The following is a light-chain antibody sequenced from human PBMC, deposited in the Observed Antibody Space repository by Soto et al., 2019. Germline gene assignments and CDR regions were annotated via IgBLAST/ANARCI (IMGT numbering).Light chain of an antibody. Sequence: NFMLTQPHSVSESPGKTLSISCTRSSGSIANNYVQWYQQRPGSAPTTVIYENNQRLSGVPDRFSGSTDGSSNSASLTNSRLQTEDEADYYCQSYDSDFVVFGGGTKVTVL. CDR2: ENN. J-gene: IGLJ2*01. CDR1: SGSIANNY. V-gene: IGLV6-57*04. CDR3: QSYDSDFVV.